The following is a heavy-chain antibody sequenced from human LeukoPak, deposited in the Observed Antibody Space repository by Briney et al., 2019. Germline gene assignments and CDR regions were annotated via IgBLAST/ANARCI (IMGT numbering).Heavy chain of an antibody. CDR3: ARDTGYCSGGSCYSVNFYYYYMDV. J-gene: IGHJ6*03. CDR1: GFTFSSYS. CDR2: ISSSSSYI. V-gene: IGHV3-21*01. D-gene: IGHD2-15*01. Sequence: GGSLRLSCAASGFTFSSYSMNWVRQAPGKGLEWVSSISSSSSYIHYADSVKGRFTISRDNAKNSLYLQMNSLRAEDTAVYYCARDTGYCSGGSCYSVNFYYYYMDVWGKGTTVTVSS.